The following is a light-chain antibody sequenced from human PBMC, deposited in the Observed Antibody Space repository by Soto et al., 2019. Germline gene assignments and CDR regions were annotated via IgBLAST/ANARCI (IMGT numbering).Light chain of an antibody. CDR1: SGHSNNA. CDR3: QTYDAGIQV. Sequence: QLVLTQSPSASASLVASVKLTCTLNSGHSNNASAWHQQQPEKGPRYLMKLNSAGSHSKGDGIPDRFSGTSSGAERYLTISSLQSEDEADYYCQTYDAGIQVFGGGTKVTVL. J-gene: IGLJ2*01. V-gene: IGLV4-69*01. CDR2: LNSAGSH.